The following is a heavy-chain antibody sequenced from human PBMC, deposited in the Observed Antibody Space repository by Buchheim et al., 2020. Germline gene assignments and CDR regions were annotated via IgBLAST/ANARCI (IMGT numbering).Heavy chain of an antibody. CDR1: GFTFSSYE. J-gene: IGHJ6*02. D-gene: IGHD6-6*01. V-gene: IGHV3-48*03. Sequence: EVQLVESGGGLVQPGGSLRLSCAASGFTFSSYEMNWVRQAPGKGLEWVSYISSSGSTIYYADSVKGRFTISRDNAKNSLYLQMNSLRAEDTAVYYCARCGTAARRGYYYGMDVWGQGTT. CDR2: ISSSGSTI. CDR3: ARCGTAARRGYYYGMDV.